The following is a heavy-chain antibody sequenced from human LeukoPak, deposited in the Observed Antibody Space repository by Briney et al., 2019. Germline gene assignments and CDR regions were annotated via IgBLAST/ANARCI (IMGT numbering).Heavy chain of an antibody. D-gene: IGHD6-13*01. CDR2: ISAYNGNT. V-gene: IGHV1-18*01. CDR1: GYTFTSYG. J-gene: IGHJ4*02. Sequence: ASVKVSCKASGYTFTSYGISWVRQAPGQGLEWMGWISAYNGNTNYAQKLQGRVTMTTDTSTSTAYMELRSLGSDDTAVYYCARDSGGYSSSWCDYWGQGTLVTVSS. CDR3: ARDSGGYSSSWCDY.